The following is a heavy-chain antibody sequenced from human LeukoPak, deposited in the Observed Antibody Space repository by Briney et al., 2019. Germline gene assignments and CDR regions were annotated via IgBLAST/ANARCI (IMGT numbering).Heavy chain of an antibody. V-gene: IGHV3-7*01. CDR3: ARGSDENWGDYFDY. Sequence: GGSLRLSCAASGFTLSNYWMNWVRQAPGRGLEWVANIKQDVSEKYYVDSVKGRFTISRDNAENSLYLQMNSLIAEDTAVYYCARGSDENWGDYFDYWGQGTLVTVSS. CDR1: GFTLSNYW. J-gene: IGHJ4*02. CDR2: IKQDVSEK. D-gene: IGHD7-27*01.